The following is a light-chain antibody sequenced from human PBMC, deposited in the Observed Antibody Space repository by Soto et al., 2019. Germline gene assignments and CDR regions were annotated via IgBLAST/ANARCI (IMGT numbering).Light chain of an antibody. CDR2: GAS. J-gene: IGKJ1*01. CDR1: QSVSRN. Sequence: EIVMTQSPATLSVSPGERATLSCRASQSVSRNLAWYQQKPGQAPRLLIYGASTRATGIPARFSGSGSVTEFTLTISILQSEDFAFYYCQQYNNWPPWTFGLGTKVEIK. V-gene: IGKV3-15*01. CDR3: QQYNNWPPWT.